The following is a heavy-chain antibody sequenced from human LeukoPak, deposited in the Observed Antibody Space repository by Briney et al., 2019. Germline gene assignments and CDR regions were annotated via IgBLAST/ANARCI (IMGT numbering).Heavy chain of an antibody. CDR1: GGSFSGYY. D-gene: IGHD3-16*01. Sequence: SETLSLTCAVDGGSFSGYYWSWIRQPPGKGLEWIGEINHSGSTNYNPSLKSRVTISVDTSKNQFSLKLSSVTAADTAVYYCASGYDVSEYFQHWGQGTLVTVSS. V-gene: IGHV4-34*01. CDR2: INHSGST. CDR3: ASGYDVSEYFQH. J-gene: IGHJ1*01.